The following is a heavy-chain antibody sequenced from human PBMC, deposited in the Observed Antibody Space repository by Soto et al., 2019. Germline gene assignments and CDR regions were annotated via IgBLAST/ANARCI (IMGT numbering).Heavy chain of an antibody. J-gene: IGHJ5*02. CDR1: GGTFSSYA. CDR2: IIPIFGTA. CDR3: AREEIWFGESGRNWFDP. D-gene: IGHD3-10*01. V-gene: IGHV1-69*12. Sequence: QVQLVQSGAEVKKPGSSVKVSCKASGGTFSSYAISWVRQAPGQGLEWMGGIIPIFGTANYAQKFQGRVTITAXXSXSXXYMELSNLRSEDTAVYYCAREEIWFGESGRNWFDPWGQGTLVTVSS.